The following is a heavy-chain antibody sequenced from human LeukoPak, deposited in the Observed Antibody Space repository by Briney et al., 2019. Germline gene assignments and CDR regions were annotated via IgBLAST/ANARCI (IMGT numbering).Heavy chain of an antibody. CDR2: MFTTGST. Sequence: PSETLSLTCTVSGGSISNYYWSWIRQPAGKGLEWIGRMFTTGSTNYNPSLKSRVTLSVDTSKNQFSLKLSSVTAADTAVYYCASQDRYSSGSIGYWGQGTLVTASS. V-gene: IGHV4-4*07. CDR1: GGSISNYY. D-gene: IGHD6-19*01. J-gene: IGHJ4*02. CDR3: ASQDRYSSGSIGY.